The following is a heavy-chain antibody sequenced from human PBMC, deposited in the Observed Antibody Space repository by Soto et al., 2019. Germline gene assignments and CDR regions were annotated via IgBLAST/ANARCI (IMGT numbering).Heavy chain of an antibody. CDR3: ARSHTVRGFDY. V-gene: IGHV4-59*01. D-gene: IGHD3-16*01. Sequence: SETLSLTCTVSGGSISSYYWSWIRQPPGKGLEWIGYIYYSGSTNYNPSLKSRVTISVDTSKNQFSLKLSSVTAADTAVYYCARSHTVRGFDYWGQGTLVTVSS. J-gene: IGHJ4*02. CDR2: IYYSGST. CDR1: GGSISSYY.